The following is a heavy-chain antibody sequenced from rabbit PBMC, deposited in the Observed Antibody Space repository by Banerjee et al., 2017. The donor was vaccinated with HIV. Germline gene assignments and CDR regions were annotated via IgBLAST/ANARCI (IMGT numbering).Heavy chain of an antibody. CDR2: INIVTGKT. D-gene: IGHD1-1*01. J-gene: IGHJ4*01. CDR3: ARDLVAVIGWNFNL. V-gene: IGHV1S45*01. CDR1: GFDFSRYYV. Sequence: QEQLVESGGGLVQPGESLTLSCKASGFDFSRYYVSWVRQAPGKGLEWIACINIVTGKTVYASWAKGRFIMSRTSSTTVTLQMTSLTAADTATYFCARDLVAVIGWNFNLWGPGTLVTVS.